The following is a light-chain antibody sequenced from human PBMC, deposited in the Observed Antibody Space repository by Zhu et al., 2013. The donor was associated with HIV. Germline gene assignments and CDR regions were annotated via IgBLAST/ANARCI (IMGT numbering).Light chain of an antibody. CDR1: QSVSRSY. CDR2: GAS. J-gene: IGKJ3*01. Sequence: EIVLTQSPGTLSLSPGERATLSCRASQSVSRSYLAWYQQKPGQAPRLLIYGASSRATGIPDRFSGSGSGTDFTLTISRLEPEDFAVYYCQHFGNSPPLTFGPGTKVDIK. V-gene: IGKV3-20*01. CDR3: QHFGNSPPLT.